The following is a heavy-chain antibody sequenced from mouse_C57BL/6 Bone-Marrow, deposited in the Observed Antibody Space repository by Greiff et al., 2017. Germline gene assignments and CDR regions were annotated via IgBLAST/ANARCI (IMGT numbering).Heavy chain of an antibody. V-gene: IGHV5-4*03. D-gene: IGHD3-3*01. CDR3: ARGWEYYAMDY. J-gene: IGHJ4*01. CDR2: ISDGGSYT. CDR1: GFTFSSYA. Sequence: EVKLMESGGGLVKPGGSLKLSCAASGFTFSSYAMSWVRQTPEKRLEWVATISDGGSYTYYPDNVKGRFTIARDNAKNNLYLQMSQLKSEDTAMYYCARGWEYYAMDYWGQGTSVTVSS.